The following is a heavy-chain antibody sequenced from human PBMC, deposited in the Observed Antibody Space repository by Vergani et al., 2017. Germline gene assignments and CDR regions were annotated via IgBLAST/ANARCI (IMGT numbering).Heavy chain of an antibody. CDR3: ASSVIAGNVGVAYFGMDV. CDR1: GFTLNTYG. Sequence: QVQILQSGGGVVQPGGSLRLSCTLSGFTLNTYGIHWVRQAPGKGLEWVSFIRYDGSSEYYGDSVKGRFTISRDKSQNTVNLQMNSLRTEDTAVYFCASSVIAGNVGVAYFGMDVWGGGTTVTVCS. D-gene: IGHD2/OR15-2a*01. V-gene: IGHV3-30*02. J-gene: IGHJ6*04. CDR2: IRYDGSSE.